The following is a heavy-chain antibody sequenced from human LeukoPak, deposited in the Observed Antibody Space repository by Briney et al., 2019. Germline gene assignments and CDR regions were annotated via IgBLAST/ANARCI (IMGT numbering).Heavy chain of an antibody. D-gene: IGHD1-26*01. Sequence: GGSLRLSCAASGFTFSSYAMRWVRQAPGKGLEWVSAISGSGGRTYYADSVKGRFTISRDNSMDTLYLQMNSLRADDTAVYYCAKGARWELPLDYWGQGTLVTVSS. CDR3: AKGARWELPLDY. CDR1: GFTFSSYA. V-gene: IGHV3-23*01. J-gene: IGHJ4*02. CDR2: ISGSGGRT.